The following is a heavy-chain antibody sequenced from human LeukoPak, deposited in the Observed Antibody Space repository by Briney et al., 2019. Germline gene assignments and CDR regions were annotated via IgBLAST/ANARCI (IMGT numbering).Heavy chain of an antibody. Sequence: ASVKVSCKASGGTFSSYAISWVRQAPGQGLEWMGRIIPIPGIANYPQKFQGSVTITADKSTRTAYMELSSLRSEDTAVYYCARERFPNLHYYYYNGMDVWGQGTTVTVSS. CDR3: ARERFPNLHYYYYNGMDV. D-gene: IGHD3-3*01. CDR1: GGTFSSYA. V-gene: IGHV1-69*04. CDR2: IIPIPGIA. J-gene: IGHJ6*02.